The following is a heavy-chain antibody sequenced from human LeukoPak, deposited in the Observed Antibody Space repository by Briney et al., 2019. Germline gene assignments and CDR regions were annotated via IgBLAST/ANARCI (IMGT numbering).Heavy chain of an antibody. Sequence: GRSLRLSCAASGFTFSSYGMHWVRQAPGKGREWVGVIWYEGSNKYYADSVKGRFTISRDNYKNTLYLQMNSLRAEDTAVYYCASALSARQTNQFDYWGQGTLVTVSS. CDR2: IWYEGSNK. CDR3: ASALSARQTNQFDY. V-gene: IGHV3-33*01. J-gene: IGHJ4*02. CDR1: GFTFSSYG. D-gene: IGHD6-6*01.